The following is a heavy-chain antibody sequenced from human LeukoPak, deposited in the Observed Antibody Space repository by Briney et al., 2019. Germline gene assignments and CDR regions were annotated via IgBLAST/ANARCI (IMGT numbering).Heavy chain of an antibody. CDR2: ISWNSGII. V-gene: IGHV3-9*01. J-gene: IGHJ4*02. CDR3: PKGWRAQAAPIDY. D-gene: IGHD3-3*01. CDR1: GFTFDDYA. Sequence: GGSLRLPCAASGFTFDDYAMHWVRQAPGEGVEWVSGISWNSGIIGYADSVKGRFTISRDNAKTSLYLQMNSLRAEDTALYYCPKGWRAQAAPIDYWGEGTLVTVSS.